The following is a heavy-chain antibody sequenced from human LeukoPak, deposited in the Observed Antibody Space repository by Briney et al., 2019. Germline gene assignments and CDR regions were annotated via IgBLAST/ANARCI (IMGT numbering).Heavy chain of an antibody. D-gene: IGHD3-16*01. CDR3: AREGDLMGATMDS. CDR2: IKQDGNEK. CDR1: GFTSSNYW. J-gene: IGHJ5*01. V-gene: IGHV3-7*01. Sequence: GGSLRLSCAASGFTSSNYWMTWVRQAPGKGLEWVANIKQDGNEKYYVDSVKGRFTISRDNAKNSLYLQMNSLRAEDTAVYYCAREGDLMGATMDSWGQGTLVIVSS.